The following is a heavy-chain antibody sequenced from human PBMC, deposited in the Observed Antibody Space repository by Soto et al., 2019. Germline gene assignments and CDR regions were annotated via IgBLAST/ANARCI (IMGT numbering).Heavy chain of an antibody. CDR1: GFPFSDFY. CDR3: ARTTWELGVRFDY. V-gene: IGHV3-11*01. J-gene: IGHJ4*02. D-gene: IGHD1-26*01. Sequence: QVHLVESGGGLVRPGGSLRLSCAASGFPFSDFYMTWIRRAPGRGLQCLSYISGRGGTIYYADSVKGRFTISRDNAKNSLDLQMDGLRGDDTGLYYCARTTWELGVRFDYWGQGALVTVSS. CDR2: ISGRGGTI.